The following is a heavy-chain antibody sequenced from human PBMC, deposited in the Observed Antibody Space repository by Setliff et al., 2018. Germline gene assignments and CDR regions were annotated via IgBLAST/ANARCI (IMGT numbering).Heavy chain of an antibody. V-gene: IGHV4-34*01. D-gene: IGHD6-6*01. J-gene: IGHJ4*02. Sequence: PSETLSLTCAVYGGSFSGYYWSWIRQPPGKGLEWIGEINHSGSTNYNPSLKSRVTISVDKSKNQFSLKLSSVTAADTAVYYCAKEMGLYSSSSDYFEYWGQGTLVTVSS. CDR2: INHSGST. CDR3: AKEMGLYSSSSDYFEY. CDR1: GGSFSGYY.